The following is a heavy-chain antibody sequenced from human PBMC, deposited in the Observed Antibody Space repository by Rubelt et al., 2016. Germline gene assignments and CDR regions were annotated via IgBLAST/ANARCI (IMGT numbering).Heavy chain of an antibody. CDR1: GGSFSGYY. V-gene: IGHV4-34*01. Sequence: QVQLQQWGAGLLKPSETLSLTCAVYGGSFSGYYWSWIRQPPGKGLEWIGEINHSGSTKYNPSLKMGVTISVDTSKNQFFLRLSVGPAADTAWYYCARGVVVTATGGDWFDPWGQGTLVTVSS. CDR3: ARGVVVTATGGDWFDP. J-gene: IGHJ5*02. CDR2: INHSGST. D-gene: IGHD2-21*02.